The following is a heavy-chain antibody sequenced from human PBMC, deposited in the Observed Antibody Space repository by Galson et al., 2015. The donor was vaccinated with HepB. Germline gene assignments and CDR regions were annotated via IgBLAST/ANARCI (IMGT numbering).Heavy chain of an antibody. V-gene: IGHV3-30-3*01. Sequence: SLRLSCAASGFTFSSYAMHWVRQAPGKGLEWVAVISYDGSNKYYADSVKGRFTISRDNSKNTLYLQMNSLRAEDTAVYYCARDQGDSGSYLPYFDYWGQGTLVTVSS. CDR2: ISYDGSNK. D-gene: IGHD1-26*01. J-gene: IGHJ4*02. CDR1: GFTFSSYA. CDR3: ARDQGDSGSYLPYFDY.